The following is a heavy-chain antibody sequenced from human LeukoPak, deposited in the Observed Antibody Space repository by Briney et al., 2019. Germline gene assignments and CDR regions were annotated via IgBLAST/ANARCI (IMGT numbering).Heavy chain of an antibody. CDR2: IYSGGST. CDR1: GFTVSSNY. CDR3: ARRPYSSAFDI. D-gene: IGHD5-18*01. J-gene: IGHJ3*02. V-gene: IGHV3-66*02. Sequence: PGGSLRLSCAASGFTVSSNYMSWVRQAPGKGLERVSVIYSGGSTYYADSVKGRFTISRDNSKNTLYLQMNSLRAEDTAVYYCARRPYSSAFDIWGQGTMVTVSS.